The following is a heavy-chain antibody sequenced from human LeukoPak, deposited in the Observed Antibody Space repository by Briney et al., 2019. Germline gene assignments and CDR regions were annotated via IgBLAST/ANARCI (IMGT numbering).Heavy chain of an antibody. D-gene: IGHD3-16*02. CDR1: GGTFSSYA. Sequence: SVKVSCKASGGTFSSYAISWVRQAPGQGLEWMGGIIPIFGTANYAQKFQGRVTITADKSTSTAYMELSSLRSEDTAVYYCARASYDYVWGSYRSSYYYMDVWGKGTTVTISS. J-gene: IGHJ6*03. CDR2: IIPIFGTA. CDR3: ARASYDYVWGSYRSSYYYMDV. V-gene: IGHV1-69*06.